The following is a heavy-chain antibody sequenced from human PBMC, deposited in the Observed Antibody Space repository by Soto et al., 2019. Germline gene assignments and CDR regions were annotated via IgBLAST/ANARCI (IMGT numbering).Heavy chain of an antibody. V-gene: IGHV2-70*04. Sequence: SCPRLVNPTQTLTLTCTFSGFSLSTSGMRVSWIRQPPGKALEWLARIDWDDDKFYSTSLKTRLTISKDTSKNQVVLTMTNMDPVDTATYYCARTQYYGMDVWGQGTTVTVSS. CDR3: ARTQYYGMDV. J-gene: IGHJ6*02. CDR1: GFSLSTSGMR. CDR2: IDWDDDK.